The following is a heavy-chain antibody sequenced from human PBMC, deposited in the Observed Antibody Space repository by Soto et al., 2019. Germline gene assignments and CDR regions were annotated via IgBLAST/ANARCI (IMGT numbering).Heavy chain of an antibody. D-gene: IGHD3-22*01. CDR3: ARKDKSGYFNWFDP. CDR1: GYRFTSYW. V-gene: IGHV5-51*01. Sequence: LKISCRTSGYRFTSYWIAWVRQMPGKGLEWVGIIFPSDSDTRYSPSFQGQVTISADRSTSTVFLQWASLKASDTAVYFCARKDKSGYFNWFDPWGQGTLVTVSS. J-gene: IGHJ5*02. CDR2: IFPSDSDT.